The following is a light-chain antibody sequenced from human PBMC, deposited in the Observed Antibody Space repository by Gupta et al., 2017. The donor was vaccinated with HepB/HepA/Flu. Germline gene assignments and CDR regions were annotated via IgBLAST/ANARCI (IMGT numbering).Light chain of an antibody. CDR1: SSDVGGYHY. CDR2: DVS. J-gene: IGLJ3*02. CDR3: CSYAGSYTWV. V-gene: IGLV2-11*01. Sequence: QSALTQPRSVSGSPGQSVTISCTGTSSDVGGYHYVSWYQQHPGTAPKLMMYDVSKRPSGVPDRFSGSKSGNTASLTISGLQAEDEADYYCCSYAGSYTWVLGGGTKLTVL.